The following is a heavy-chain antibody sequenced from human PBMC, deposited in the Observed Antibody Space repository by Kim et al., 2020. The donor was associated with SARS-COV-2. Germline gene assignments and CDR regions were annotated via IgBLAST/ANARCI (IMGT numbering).Heavy chain of an antibody. V-gene: IGHV1-24*01. CDR1: GYTLTELS. Sequence: ASVKVSCKVSGYTLTELSMHWVRQAPGKGLEWMGGFDPEDGETIYAQKFQGRVTMTEDTSTDTAYMELSSLRSEDTAVYYCATDPESYCSGGSCYLNYWGQGTLATVSS. CDR3: ATDPESYCSGGSCYLNY. D-gene: IGHD2-15*01. J-gene: IGHJ4*02. CDR2: FDPEDGET.